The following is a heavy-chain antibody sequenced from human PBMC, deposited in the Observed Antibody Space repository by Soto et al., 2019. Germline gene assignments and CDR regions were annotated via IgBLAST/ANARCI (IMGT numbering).Heavy chain of an antibody. V-gene: IGHV4-59*12. CDR2: IYYSGST. D-gene: IGHD4-17*01. Sequence: SETLSLTCTVSGGSISSYYWSWIRQPPGKGLEWIGYIYYSGSTNYNPSLKSRVTISVDTSKNQFSLKLSSVTAADTAVYYCARGMTTVTTFDYSGQATRVTVAS. J-gene: IGHJ4*02. CDR1: GGSISSYY. CDR3: ARGMTTVTTFDY.